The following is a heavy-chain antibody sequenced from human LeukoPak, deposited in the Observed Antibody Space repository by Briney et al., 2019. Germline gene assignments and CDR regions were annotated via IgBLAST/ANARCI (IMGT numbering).Heavy chain of an antibody. V-gene: IGHV4-4*07. CDR1: GFTVSSYY. Sequence: GSLRLSCAASGFTVSSYYWSWIRQPAGKGLEWIGRIYTSGSTNYNPSLKSRVTMSVDTSKNQFSLKLSSVTAADTAVYYCARGTDQNYYYDSSGYSNWFDPWGQGTLVTVSS. CDR3: ARGTDQNYYYDSSGYSNWFDP. CDR2: IYTSGST. J-gene: IGHJ5*02. D-gene: IGHD3-22*01.